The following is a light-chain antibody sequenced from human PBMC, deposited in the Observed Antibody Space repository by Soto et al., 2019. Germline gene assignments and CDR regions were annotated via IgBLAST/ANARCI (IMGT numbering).Light chain of an antibody. CDR3: LQHNSYPWT. Sequence: DIQMTQSPSSLSASVGDRVTITCRASQGIRNDLGWHQRKPGNAPRLLIYAASSLQIGGASRFSVCGSGTEFTLTISSLQPKDFATYYCLQHNSYPWTFVQGTKVEIK. CDR2: AAS. V-gene: IGKV1-17*01. CDR1: QGIRND. J-gene: IGKJ1*01.